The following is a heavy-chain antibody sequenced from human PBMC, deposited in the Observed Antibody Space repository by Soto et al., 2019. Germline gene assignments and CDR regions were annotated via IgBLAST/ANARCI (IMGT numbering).Heavy chain of an antibody. V-gene: IGHV3-30*18. CDR1: GFTFSSYG. CDR2: ISYDGSNK. CDR3: AKDPQRDWFDP. Sequence: GGSLRLSXAASGFTFSSYGMHWVRQAPGKGLEWVAVISYDGSNKYYADSVKGRFTISRDNSKNTLYLQMNSLRAEDTAVYYCAKDPQRDWFDPWGQGTLVTAPQ. J-gene: IGHJ5*02.